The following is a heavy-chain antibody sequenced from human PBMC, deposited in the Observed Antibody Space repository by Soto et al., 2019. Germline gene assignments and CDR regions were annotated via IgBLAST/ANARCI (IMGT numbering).Heavy chain of an antibody. CDR2: INAANGNT. CDR3: ARGFYGSGSRLDP. V-gene: IGHV1-3*01. D-gene: IGHD3-10*01. Sequence: ASVKVSCKASGYIFTSYAFHWVRLAPGHRLEWMGWINAANGNTKYSQKLQGRITITRDTSASTAYMELSSLRSEDTAVYYCARGFYGSGSRLDPWGQGTLVTVSS. CDR1: GYIFTSYA. J-gene: IGHJ5*02.